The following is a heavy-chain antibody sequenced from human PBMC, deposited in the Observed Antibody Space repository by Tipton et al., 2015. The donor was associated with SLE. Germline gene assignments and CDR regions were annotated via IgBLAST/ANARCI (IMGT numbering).Heavy chain of an antibody. D-gene: IGHD6-13*01. CDR2: ISAYNGNT. J-gene: IGHJ1*01. CDR1: GYTFNIYG. V-gene: IGHV1-18*01. CDR3: ARDLAAAGGLQH. Sequence: QLVQSGAEVEKPGASVKVSCKASGYTFNIYGINWVRQAPGQGLEWMGWISAYNGNTNYAQELQGRVTMTTDTSTSTAYLELRSLRSDDTAAYYCARDLAAAGGLQHWGQGTLVTVSS.